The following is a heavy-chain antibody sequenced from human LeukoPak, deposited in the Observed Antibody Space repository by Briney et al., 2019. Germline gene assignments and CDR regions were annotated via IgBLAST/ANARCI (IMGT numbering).Heavy chain of an antibody. D-gene: IGHD5-24*01. Sequence: GRSLRLSCTASGFTFGDYAMSWVRQAPGKGLEWVGFIRSKAYGGTTEYAASVKGRFTISRDDSKSIAYLQMNSLKTEDTAVYYCTREEMATIRGYYYYYMDVWGKGTTVTISS. CDR1: GFTFGDYA. CDR2: IRSKAYGGTT. V-gene: IGHV3-49*04. CDR3: TREEMATIRGYYYYYMDV. J-gene: IGHJ6*03.